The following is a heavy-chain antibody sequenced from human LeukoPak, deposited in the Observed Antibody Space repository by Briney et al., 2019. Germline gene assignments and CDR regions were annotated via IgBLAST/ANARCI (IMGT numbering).Heavy chain of an antibody. CDR3: VRDLDTGMVNFDY. CDR2: ISSSSTYT. D-gene: IGHD5-18*01. V-gene: IGHV3-11*05. Sequence: GGSLRLSCAASGFTFSDYYMSWIRQAPGKGLEWVSYISSSSTYTNYVDSVKGRFTISRDNAKNSLYLQMNSLRAEDTAVYYCVRDLDTGMVNFDYWGQGTLVTVSS. CDR1: GFTFSDYY. J-gene: IGHJ4*02.